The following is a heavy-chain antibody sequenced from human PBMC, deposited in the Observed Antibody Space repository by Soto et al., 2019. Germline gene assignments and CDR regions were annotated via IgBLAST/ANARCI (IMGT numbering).Heavy chain of an antibody. CDR3: ARDARYCSSTSCYIHGGTYYYYGMDV. V-gene: IGHV1-46*01. J-gene: IGHJ6*02. Sequence: ASVKVSCKASGYTFTSYYMHWVRQAPGQGLEWMGIINSSGGSTSYAQKFQGRVAMTRDTSTSTVYMELSSLRSEDAAVYYSARDARYCSSTSCYIHGGTYYYYGMDVWGQGTTVTVSS. CDR2: INSSGGST. CDR1: GYTFTSYY. D-gene: IGHD2-2*02.